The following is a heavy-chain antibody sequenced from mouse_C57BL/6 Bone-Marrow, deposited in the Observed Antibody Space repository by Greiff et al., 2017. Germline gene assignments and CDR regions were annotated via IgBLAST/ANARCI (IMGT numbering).Heavy chain of an antibody. CDR2: IDPSDSYT. Sequence: QVQLQQPGAELVMPGASVKLSCKASGYTFTSYWMHWVKQRPGQGLEWIGEIDPSDSYTNYNQKFKGKSTLTVDKSSSTAYMQLRSLTSEDSAVYYCARSDYGSSYWDIDVWGTGTAVTVSS. J-gene: IGHJ1*03. V-gene: IGHV1-69*01. CDR1: GYTFTSYW. D-gene: IGHD1-1*01. CDR3: ARSDYGSSYWDIDV.